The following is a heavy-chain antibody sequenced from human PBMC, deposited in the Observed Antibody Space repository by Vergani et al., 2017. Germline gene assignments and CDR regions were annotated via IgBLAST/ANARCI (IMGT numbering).Heavy chain of an antibody. CDR1: GGTFSSYA. V-gene: IGHV1-69*01. J-gene: IGHJ2*01. D-gene: IGHD2-15*01. Sequence: QVQLVQSGAEVKKPGSSVKVSCKASGGTFSSYAISWVRQAPGQGLEWMGGIIPIFGTANYAQKFQGRVTITADEATSTAYMELSSLRSEDTAVYYCARVTPGGYCSGGSCYSPNWYFDLWGRGTLVTVSS. CDR3: ARVTPGGYCSGGSCYSPNWYFDL. CDR2: IIPIFGTA.